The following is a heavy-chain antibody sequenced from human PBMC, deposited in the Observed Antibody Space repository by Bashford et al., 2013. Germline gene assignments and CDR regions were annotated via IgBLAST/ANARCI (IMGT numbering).Heavy chain of an antibody. Sequence: RQAPGKGLEWISHISGSSTNTKYADSVKDRFIISRDDSKSIAYLQMNSLKIEDTAMYYCSRGEYGGYYSGENWFDPGAREPWSPSPQ. CDR2: ISGSSTNT. CDR3: SRGEYGGYYSGENWFDP. J-gene: IGHJ5*02. V-gene: IGHV3-11*05. D-gene: IGHD5-12*01.